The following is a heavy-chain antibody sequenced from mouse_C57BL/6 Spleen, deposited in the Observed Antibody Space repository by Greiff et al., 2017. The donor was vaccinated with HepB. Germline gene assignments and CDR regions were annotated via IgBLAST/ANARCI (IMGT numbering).Heavy chain of an antibody. CDR3: TRAFYGSSSFAY. J-gene: IGHJ3*01. Sequence: QVQLQQSGAELVRPGASVTLSCKASGYTFTDYEMHWVKQTPVHGLEWIGAIDPDTGGTAYNQKFKGKDILTADKSSSTAYMELLSLTSEVSAVYYCTRAFYGSSSFAYWGQGTLVTVSA. V-gene: IGHV1-15*01. CDR1: GYTFTDYE. D-gene: IGHD1-1*01. CDR2: IDPDTGGT.